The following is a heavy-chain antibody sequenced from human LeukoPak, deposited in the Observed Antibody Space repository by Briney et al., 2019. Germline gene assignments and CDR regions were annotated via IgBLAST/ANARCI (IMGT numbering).Heavy chain of an antibody. V-gene: IGHV3-64D*06. Sequence: GGSLRLSCSASGFTFGAYFRHWVRQAPGKGLQYVSSISSNEYDTYYADSVKGRFTISRDNSKNTLFLQMNNLRPEDTAVYYCVKDLNGTWSFDYWGRGTLVTVSS. J-gene: IGHJ4*02. D-gene: IGHD2-8*01. CDR2: ISSNEYDT. CDR3: VKDLNGTWSFDY. CDR1: GFTFGAYF.